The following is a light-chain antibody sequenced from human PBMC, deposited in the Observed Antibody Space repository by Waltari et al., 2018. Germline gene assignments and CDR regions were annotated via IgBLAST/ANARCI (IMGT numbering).Light chain of an antibody. V-gene: IGKV3-15*01. CDR2: GAS. CDR3: QQYNIWPPWT. CDR1: QSISSH. J-gene: IGKJ1*01. Sequence: EIVMTQSPAPLSVSPGERATLSCRASQSISSHLACYQQKPGQAPRLLIYGASTRATGTPARFSGSGSGTEFTLTISSLQSEDLAGYYCQQYNIWPPWTFGQGTKVEIK.